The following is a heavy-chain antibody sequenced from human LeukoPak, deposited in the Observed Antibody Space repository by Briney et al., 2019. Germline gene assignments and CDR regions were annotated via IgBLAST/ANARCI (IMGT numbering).Heavy chain of an antibody. CDR1: GFTFSSYA. J-gene: IGHJ4*02. CDR3: ARVAKRGYSYGPFDY. D-gene: IGHD5-18*01. V-gene: IGHV3-30*04. Sequence: PGRSLRLSCAASGFTFSSYAMHWVRQAPGKGLEWAAVISYDGSNKYYADSVKGRFTISRDNSKNTLYLQMNSLRAEDTAVYYCARVAKRGYSYGPFDYWGQGTLVTVSS. CDR2: ISYDGSNK.